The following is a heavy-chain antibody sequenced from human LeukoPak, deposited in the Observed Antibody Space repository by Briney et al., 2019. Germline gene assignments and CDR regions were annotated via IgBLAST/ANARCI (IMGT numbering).Heavy chain of an antibody. CDR1: GGSISSTNYY. V-gene: IGHV4-39*07. CDR3: ARGSAILTYYFEY. D-gene: IGHD2-2*02. CDR2: IYYSGST. J-gene: IGHJ4*02. Sequence: PSETLSLTCTVSGGSISSTNYYWGWIRQPPGKGLEWIGSIYYSGSTYYNPSLKSRLTISVDTSKNQFSLKLSSVTAADTAVYYCARGSAILTYYFEYWGQGTLVTVSS.